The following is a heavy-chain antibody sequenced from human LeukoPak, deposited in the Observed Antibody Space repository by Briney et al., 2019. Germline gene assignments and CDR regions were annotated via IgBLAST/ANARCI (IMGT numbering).Heavy chain of an antibody. V-gene: IGHV4-61*01. D-gene: IGHD6-19*01. CDR1: GGSVSSGSYY. CDR2: IYYSGST. Sequence: KPSETLSLTCTVSGGSVSSGSYYWSWIRQPPGKGLEWIGYIYYSGSTNYNPSLKSRVTISVDTSKNQFSLKLSSVTAADTAVYYCARVTKDSSCLVEYFQHWGQGTLVTVSS. J-gene: IGHJ1*01. CDR3: ARVTKDSSCLVEYFQH.